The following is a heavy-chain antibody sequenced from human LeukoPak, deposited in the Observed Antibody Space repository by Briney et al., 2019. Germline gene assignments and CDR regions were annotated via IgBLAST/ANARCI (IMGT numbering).Heavy chain of an antibody. CDR1: GFTFSNYV. V-gene: IGHV3-23*01. D-gene: IGHD2-2*02. CDR3: AKDRRYCSSTSCHNSGEIDY. J-gene: IGHJ4*02. Sequence: PGGSLRLSCAASGFTFSNYVVSLVRQAPGKGLEWVSAISVSGGSTYYAESVKGRFTISRVNSKNTLNLQMNSLRADDTAVYYCAKDRRYCSSTSCHNSGEIDYWGQGILATVSS. CDR2: ISVSGGST.